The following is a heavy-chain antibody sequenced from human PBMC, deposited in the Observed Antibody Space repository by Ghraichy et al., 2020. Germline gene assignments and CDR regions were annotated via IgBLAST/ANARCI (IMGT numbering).Heavy chain of an antibody. V-gene: IGHV4-39*01. D-gene: IGHD3-10*01. CDR2: IDYSGST. CDR3: ARHFSPPYYYGSGFNWFDP. Sequence: SETLSLTCTVSGGSISTSSHYWGWIRQPPGKGLECIGSIDYSGSTYYNPSLKSRLIISVDTSKNQFSLKLSSVTAADTAVYYCARHFSPPYYYGSGFNWFDPWGQGTLVTVSS. CDR1: GGSISTSSHY. J-gene: IGHJ5*02.